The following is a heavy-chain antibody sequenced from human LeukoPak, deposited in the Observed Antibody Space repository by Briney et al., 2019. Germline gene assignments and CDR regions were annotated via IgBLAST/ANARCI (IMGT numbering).Heavy chain of an antibody. CDR1: GFTFSSYA. V-gene: IGHV3-64*01. Sequence: GGSLRLSCAASGFTFSSYAMHWVRQAPGKGLEYVSAISSNGGSTYYANSVKGRFTISRDNSKNTLYLQMGSLRAEDMAVYYCARRSRSLEGFDYWGQGTLVTVSS. D-gene: IGHD1-1*01. J-gene: IGHJ4*02. CDR3: ARRSRSLEGFDY. CDR2: ISSNGGST.